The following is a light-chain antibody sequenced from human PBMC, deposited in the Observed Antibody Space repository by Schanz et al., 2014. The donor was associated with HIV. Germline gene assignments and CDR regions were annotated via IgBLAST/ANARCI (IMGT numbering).Light chain of an antibody. CDR3: TSYLNASTIL. CDR2: DVN. Sequence: QSALTQPASVSGSPGQSITISCTGTSSDVGGYNYVSWYQQHPGKAPKLTIYDVNYRPSGVSNRFSGSKSGNTASLTISGLQAEDEAHYYCTSYLNASTILFGGGTKLTVL. V-gene: IGLV2-14*01. CDR1: SSDVGGYNY. J-gene: IGLJ2*01.